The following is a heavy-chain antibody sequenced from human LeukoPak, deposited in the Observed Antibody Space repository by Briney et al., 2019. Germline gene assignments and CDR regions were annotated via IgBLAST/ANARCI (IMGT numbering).Heavy chain of an antibody. CDR2: IYYSCSN. D-gene: IGHD3-9*01. CDR3: ARLFYDILTFDY. CDR1: GGSISSYY. V-gene: IGHV4-59*01. Sequence: VKPSETLSLTCTVSGGSISSYYWSWIRQPPGKGLEWIVYIYYSCSNNYNPSLKSLVTMSVDPSKNQLSLRVRSVTAADTAVYYCARLFYDILTFDYWGQGTLVTVSS. J-gene: IGHJ4*02.